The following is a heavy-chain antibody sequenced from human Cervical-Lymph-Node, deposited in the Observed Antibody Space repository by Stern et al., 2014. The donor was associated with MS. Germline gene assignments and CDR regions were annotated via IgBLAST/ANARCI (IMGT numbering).Heavy chain of an antibody. CDR1: GFTFSDYG. Sequence: QDQLVQSGGGVVQPGRSLRLSCAASGFTFSDYGMHWVRQAPGKGLEWVAVIWYDGSYKYYADSVKGRFTISRDNSKNTLYLQMNSLRAEDTAVYYCARDGVRITATLDYWGQGTLVTVSS. CDR2: IWYDGSYK. J-gene: IGHJ4*02. D-gene: IGHD1-7*01. CDR3: ARDGVRITATLDY. V-gene: IGHV3-33*01.